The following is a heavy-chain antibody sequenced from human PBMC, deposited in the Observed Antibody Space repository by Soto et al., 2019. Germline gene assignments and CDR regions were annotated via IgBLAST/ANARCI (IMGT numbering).Heavy chain of an antibody. CDR3: ARRIPFGYGMDV. J-gene: IGHJ6*02. Sequence: EVQLVESGGGLVQPGGSLRLSCAASGFTFSSYAMHWVRQAPGKGLEYVSDITSNGGNTDYASSVKGRFTISRDNSKNTMYLQMGSLSAEDMAVYYCARRIPFGYGMDVGGQGTTVTVSS. D-gene: IGHD2-21*01. CDR1: GFTFSSYA. V-gene: IGHV3-64*01. CDR2: ITSNGGNT.